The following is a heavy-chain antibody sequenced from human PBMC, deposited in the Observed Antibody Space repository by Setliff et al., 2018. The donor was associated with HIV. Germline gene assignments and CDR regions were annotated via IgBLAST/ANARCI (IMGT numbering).Heavy chain of an antibody. CDR2: INPNSGGT. CDR3: ARSQGIVPAAPLWY. V-gene: IGHV1-2*04. D-gene: IGHD2-2*01. Sequence: ASVKVSCKASGYTFTGYYMHWVRQAPGQGLEWMGWINPNSGGTNHAQKFQGWVTMTRDTSISTAYMELSRLRSDDTAVYYCARSQGIVPAAPLWYWGQGTLVTVS. J-gene: IGHJ4*02. CDR1: GYTFTGYY.